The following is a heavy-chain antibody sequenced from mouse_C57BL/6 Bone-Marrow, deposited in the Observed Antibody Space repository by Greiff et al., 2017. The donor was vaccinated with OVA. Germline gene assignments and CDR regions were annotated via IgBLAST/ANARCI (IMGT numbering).Heavy chain of an antibody. Sequence: QVQLKESGAELVRPGASVTLSCKASGYTFTDYEMHWVKQTPVHGLEWIGVIDPETGGTAYNQKFKGKAILTADKSSSTAYMELRSLTSEDSAVYYCTRSYSNYGDFDYWGQGTTLTVSS. D-gene: IGHD2-5*01. CDR1: GYTFTDYE. V-gene: IGHV1-15*01. J-gene: IGHJ2*01. CDR2: IDPETGGT. CDR3: TRSYSNYGDFDY.